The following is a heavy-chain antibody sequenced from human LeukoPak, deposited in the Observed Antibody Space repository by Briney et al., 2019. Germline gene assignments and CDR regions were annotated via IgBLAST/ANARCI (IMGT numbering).Heavy chain of an antibody. J-gene: IGHJ4*02. CDR3: ARDTDYDFWSGYSPLDY. CDR1: GYTFTIYA. V-gene: IGHV1-3*01. D-gene: IGHD3-3*01. CDR2: INAGSGNT. Sequence: GASVKVSCKASGYTFTIYAMHWVRQAPGQRLEWMGWINAGSGNTKYSQKFQGRVTITRDTSVSTAYMELSSLRSEDTAVYYCARDTDYDFWSGYSPLDYWGQGTLVTVSS.